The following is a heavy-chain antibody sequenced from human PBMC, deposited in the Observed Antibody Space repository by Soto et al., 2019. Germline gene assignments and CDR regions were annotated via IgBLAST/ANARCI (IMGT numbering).Heavy chain of an antibody. CDR3: ARVGSRQLVRGWYFDL. J-gene: IGHJ2*01. Sequence: QVQLVQSGAEVKKPGASVKVSCKASGYTFTSYAMHWVRQAPGQRLEWMGWINAGNGNTKYSQKFQGRVTITRDTSASTAYMALSSLRSEDTAVYYCARVGSRQLVRGWYFDLWGRGTLVTVSS. V-gene: IGHV1-3*01. D-gene: IGHD6-13*01. CDR2: INAGNGNT. CDR1: GYTFTSYA.